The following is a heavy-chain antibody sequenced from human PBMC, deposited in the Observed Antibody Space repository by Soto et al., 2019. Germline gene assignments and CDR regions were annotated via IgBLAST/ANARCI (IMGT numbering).Heavy chain of an antibody. CDR3: ARGFSGYDETDYFDY. CDR1: GFTFSSYS. CDR2: ISSSSSYI. V-gene: IGHV3-21*01. J-gene: IGHJ4*02. Sequence: GGSLRLSCAASGFTFSSYSMNWVRQAPGKGLEWVSSISSSSSYIYYADSVKGRFTISRDNAKNSLYLQMNSLRAEDTAVYYCARGFSGYDETDYFDYWGQGTLVTVSS. D-gene: IGHD5-12*01.